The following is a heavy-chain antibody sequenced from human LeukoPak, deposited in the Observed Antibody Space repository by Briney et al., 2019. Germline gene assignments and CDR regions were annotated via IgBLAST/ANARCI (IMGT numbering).Heavy chain of an antibody. D-gene: IGHD3-22*01. CDR2: IYYSGST. CDR3: ARERRYYYDSSGYYYGGKMDV. Sequence: PSEILSLTCAVYGGSFSGYYWSWIRQHPGKGLEWIGYIYYSGSTYYNPSLKSRVTISVDTSKNQFSLKLSSVTAADTAVYYCARERRYYYDSSGYYYGGKMDVWGQGTTVTVSS. CDR1: GGSFSGYY. V-gene: IGHV4-31*11. J-gene: IGHJ6*02.